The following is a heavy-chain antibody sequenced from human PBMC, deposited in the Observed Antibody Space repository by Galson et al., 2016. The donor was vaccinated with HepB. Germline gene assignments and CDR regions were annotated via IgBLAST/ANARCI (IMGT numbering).Heavy chain of an antibody. CDR3: AKARARGDYTGYLAETDS. CDR2: ISWTSHMT. Sequence: SLRLSCAGLGFSFEDYVMHWVRQAPGKGLEWVSGISWTSHMTGYADSVKGRFPISRDHAKNSLYLQMNRLRVEDTGLDYCAKARARGDYTGYLAETDSWGQGARVTVSS. D-gene: IGHD5-12*01. CDR1: GFSFEDYV. J-gene: IGHJ5*01. V-gene: IGHV3-9*01.